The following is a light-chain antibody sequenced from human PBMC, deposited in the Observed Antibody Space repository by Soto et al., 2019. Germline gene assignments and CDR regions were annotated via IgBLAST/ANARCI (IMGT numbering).Light chain of an antibody. J-gene: IGKJ1*01. CDR2: GAS. CDR3: HQLNSYPRT. Sequence: IQLTQSPSSLSASVGDRVTITCRASQAISSYLAWYQQKPGRAPNLLIYGASTLQSGVPSRFSGSGSGTDFTLTTSRLQPEDFATYYCHQLNSYPRTFGQGTKVEIK. CDR1: QAISSY. V-gene: IGKV1-9*01.